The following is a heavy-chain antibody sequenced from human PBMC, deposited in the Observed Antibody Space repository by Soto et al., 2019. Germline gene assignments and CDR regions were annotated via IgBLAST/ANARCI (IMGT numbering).Heavy chain of an antibody. CDR3: ARDGRYYGMDV. V-gene: IGHV4-59*01. J-gene: IGHJ6*02. D-gene: IGHD1-26*01. Sequence: QVQLQESGPGLVKPSESLSLTCTVSGGSIGSYYWSWIRQSPGKGLEWIGYIYYSGSANYNPSLKSRVTISVDTSKNQFSRKLSSVTAAATAVYYCARDGRYYGMDVWGQGTTVTVSS. CDR2: IYYSGSA. CDR1: GGSIGSYY.